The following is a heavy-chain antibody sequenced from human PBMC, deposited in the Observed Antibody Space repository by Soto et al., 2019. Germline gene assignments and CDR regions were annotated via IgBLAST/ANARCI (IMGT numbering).Heavy chain of an antibody. CDR2: INPNSGGT. D-gene: IGHD4-17*01. CDR3: ARVGPYGVYGGPSAFEI. J-gene: IGHJ3*02. V-gene: IGHV1-2*04. Sequence: ASVKVSCKASGYTFTGYYMHWVRQAPGQGLEWMGWINPNSGGTNYAQKFQGWVTMTRDTSISTAYMELSRLRSDDTAVYYCARVGPYGVYGGPSAFEIWGHGTMVTVSS. CDR1: GYTFTGYY.